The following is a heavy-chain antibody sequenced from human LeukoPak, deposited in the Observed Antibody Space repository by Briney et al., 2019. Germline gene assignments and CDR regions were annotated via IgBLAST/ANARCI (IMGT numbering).Heavy chain of an antibody. D-gene: IGHD3-22*01. V-gene: IGHV3-30-3*01. CDR1: GFTFSSYA. CDR2: ISYDGSNK. Sequence: GGCLRLSCAASGFTFSSYAMHWVRQAPGKGLEWVAVISYDGSNKYYADSVKGRFTISRDNSKNTLYLQMNSLRAEDTAVYYCARDEDYYDSSGLMGNWFDPWGQGTLVTVSS. CDR3: ARDEDYYDSSGLMGNWFDP. J-gene: IGHJ5*02.